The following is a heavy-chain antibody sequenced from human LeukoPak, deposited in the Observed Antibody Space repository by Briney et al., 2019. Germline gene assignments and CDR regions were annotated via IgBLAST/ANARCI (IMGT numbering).Heavy chain of an antibody. CDR3: ARDINPAVSPYFQR. CDR2: ISSSSSYI. CDR1: GFTFSSYS. V-gene: IGHV3-21*01. Sequence: PGGSLRLSCAASGFTFSSYSMNWVRQAPGKGLEWVSSISSSSSYIYYADSVKGRFTISRDNAKNSLYLQMNSLRAEDTAVYYCARDINPAVSPYFQRWGQGTLVTVSS. J-gene: IGHJ1*01. D-gene: IGHD3-10*01.